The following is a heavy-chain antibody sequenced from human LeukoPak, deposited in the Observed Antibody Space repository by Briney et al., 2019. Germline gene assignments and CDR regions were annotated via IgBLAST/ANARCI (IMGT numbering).Heavy chain of an antibody. CDR2: ISAYNGNT. J-gene: IGHJ3*02. CDR3: AREIRLRYFDWLLSPLVGAFDI. D-gene: IGHD3-9*01. CDR1: GYTFTSYG. Sequence: ASVKVSCKASGYTFTSYGISWVRQAPGQGLEWMGWISAYNGNTNYAQKLQGRVTMTTDTSTSTASMELRSLRSDDTAVYYCAREIRLRYFDWLLSPLVGAFDIWGQGTMVTVSS. V-gene: IGHV1-18*01.